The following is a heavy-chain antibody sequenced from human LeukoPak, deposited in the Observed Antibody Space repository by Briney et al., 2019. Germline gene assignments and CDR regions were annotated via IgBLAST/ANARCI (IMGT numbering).Heavy chain of an antibody. CDR3: AREGGRSSGSFRY. V-gene: IGHV4-61*02. CDR1: GGSISSGSYY. J-gene: IGHJ4*02. D-gene: IGHD6-19*01. Sequence: SQTLSLTCTVSGGSISSGSYYWSWIRQPAGKGLEWIGRIYTSGSTNYNPSLKSRVTISVDTSKNQFSLKLSSVTAADTAVYYCAREGGRSSGSFRYWGQGTLVTVSS. CDR2: IYTSGST.